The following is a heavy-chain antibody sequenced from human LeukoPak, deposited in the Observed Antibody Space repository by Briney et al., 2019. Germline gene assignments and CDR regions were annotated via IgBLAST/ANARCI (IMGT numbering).Heavy chain of an antibody. V-gene: IGHV3-74*01. Sequence: GGSLRLSSAASGFTFSSYWMHWVRQAPGKGLVWVSRINGDGSSTTYVDSVMGRFTISRDNAKNTLYLQMNSVRAEDTAVYYCARGNIAAAGIHYWGQGTLVIVSS. CDR3: ARGNIAAAGIHY. J-gene: IGHJ4*02. CDR1: GFTFSSYW. CDR2: INGDGSST. D-gene: IGHD6-13*01.